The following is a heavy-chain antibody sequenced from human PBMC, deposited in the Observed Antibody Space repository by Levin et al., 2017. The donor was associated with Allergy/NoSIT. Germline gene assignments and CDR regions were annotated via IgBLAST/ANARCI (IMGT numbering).Heavy chain of an antibody. CDR3: ARHRGTGSGRDAFDI. CDR1: GYSFTSYW. CDR2: IYPGDSDT. V-gene: IGHV5-51*01. D-gene: IGHD3-10*01. J-gene: IGHJ3*02. Sequence: GESLKISCKGSGYSFTSYWIGWVRQMPGKGLEWMGIIYPGDSDTRYSPSFQGQVTISADKSISTAYLQWSSLKASDTAMYYCARHRGTGSGRDAFDIWGQGTMVTVSS.